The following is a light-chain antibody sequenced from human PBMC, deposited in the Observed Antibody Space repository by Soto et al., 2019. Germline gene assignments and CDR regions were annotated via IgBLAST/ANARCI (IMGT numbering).Light chain of an antibody. J-gene: IGKJ4*01. CDR1: QSVSSY. CDR3: QQRSNWPPD. V-gene: IGKV3-11*01. CDR2: DAS. Sequence: EIVLTQSPATLSLSPGERATLSCRASQSVSSYLAWYQQKPGQAPRLLIYDASNRATGIPARFSGSGSGTDFTITISSLEPEDFAVYYCQQRSNWPPDFGGGTKVEIK.